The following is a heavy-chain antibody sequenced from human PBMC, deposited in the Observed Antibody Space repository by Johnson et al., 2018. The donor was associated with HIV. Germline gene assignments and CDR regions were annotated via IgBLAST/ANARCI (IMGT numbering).Heavy chain of an antibody. Sequence: VQLVESGGGVVQPGRSLRLSCPVSGFTFSSYGMHWVRRAPGKGLEWVAVISYDGSNKYYADSVKGRFTISRDNSKNTLYLQMNSLRAEDTAVYYCAKSGFSGSYQGAYDIWGQGTMVTVSS. J-gene: IGHJ3*02. V-gene: IGHV3-30*18. CDR1: GFTFSSYG. D-gene: IGHD1-26*01. CDR2: ISYDGSNK. CDR3: AKSGFSGSYQGAYDI.